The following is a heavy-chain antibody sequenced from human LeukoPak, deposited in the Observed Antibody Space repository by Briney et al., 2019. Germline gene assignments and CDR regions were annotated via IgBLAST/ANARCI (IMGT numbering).Heavy chain of an antibody. CDR2: THRSGDT. Sequence: SETLSLTCAVYGVSISSDNWWTWVRQPPGKVLEWIGETHRSGDTKYNPSLNGRVTISMDNSKNQLSLNLISVTAADTAIYFCATRHHSRTYMVPLDSWGQGTLVTVSS. CDR3: ATRHHSRTYMVPLDS. CDR1: GVSISSDNW. D-gene: IGHD3-10*01. V-gene: IGHV4/OR15-8*02. J-gene: IGHJ4*02.